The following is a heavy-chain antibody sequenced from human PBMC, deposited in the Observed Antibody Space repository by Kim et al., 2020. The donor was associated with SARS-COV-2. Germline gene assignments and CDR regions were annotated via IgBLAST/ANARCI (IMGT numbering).Heavy chain of an antibody. J-gene: IGHJ4*02. D-gene: IGHD3-16*01. CDR1: GFTFSSYS. CDR2: ISSSSSYI. Sequence: GGSLRFSCAASGFTFSSYSMNWVRQAPGKGLEWVSSISSSSSYIYYADSVKGRFTISRDNAKNSLYLQMNSLRAEDTAVYYCARGHYDYVWGSYEFDYWGQGTLVTVSS. V-gene: IGHV3-21*01. CDR3: ARGHYDYVWGSYEFDY.